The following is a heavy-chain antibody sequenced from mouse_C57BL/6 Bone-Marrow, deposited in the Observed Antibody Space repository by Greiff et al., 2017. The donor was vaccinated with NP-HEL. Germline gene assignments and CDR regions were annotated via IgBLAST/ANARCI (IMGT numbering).Heavy chain of an antibody. Sequence: EVKLEESGPGLVKPSQSLSLTCSVTGYSITSGYYWNWIRQFPGNKLEWMGYISYDGSNNYNPSLKNRISITRDTSKNQFFLKLNSVTTEDTATYYCARDDAMDYWGQGTSVTVSS. CDR1: GYSITSGYY. CDR2: ISYDGSN. J-gene: IGHJ4*01. V-gene: IGHV3-6*01. CDR3: ARDDAMDY.